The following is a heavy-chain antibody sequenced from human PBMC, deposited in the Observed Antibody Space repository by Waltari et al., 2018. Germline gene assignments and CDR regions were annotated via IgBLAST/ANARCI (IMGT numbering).Heavy chain of an antibody. J-gene: IGHJ4*02. D-gene: IGHD6-13*01. CDR3: ARDFSITWATLGY. V-gene: IGHV3-33*01. CDR2: IWYDGSNK. Sequence: QVQLVESGGGVVQPGKSLRLSGAASGFTFSSYGMHWVRQAPGKGLEWVALIWYDGSNKYYTDSVKGRFTISRDDSKNTLYLQMNSLRAEDTAVYYCARDFSITWATLGYWGQGTLVTVSS. CDR1: GFTFSSYG.